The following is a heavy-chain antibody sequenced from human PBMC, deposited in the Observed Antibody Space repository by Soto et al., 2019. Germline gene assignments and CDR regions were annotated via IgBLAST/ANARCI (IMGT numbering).Heavy chain of an antibody. V-gene: IGHV4-30-4*01. Sequence: QVQLVESGPGLVKPSQTLSLTCSVSGDSISSVDYFWAWIRQPPGQALEYIGYIYKSATTYYNPSVESRVAISLDTSKSQFSLNVPSVTAADTAVYFCARGRYCLTGRCFPNWFDSWGQGTLVTVSS. J-gene: IGHJ5*01. CDR3: ARGRYCLTGRCFPNWFDS. CDR1: GDSISSVDYF. CDR2: IYKSATT. D-gene: IGHD2-15*01.